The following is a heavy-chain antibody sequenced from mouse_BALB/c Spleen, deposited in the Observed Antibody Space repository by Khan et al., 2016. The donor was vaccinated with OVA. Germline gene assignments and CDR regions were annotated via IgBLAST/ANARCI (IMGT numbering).Heavy chain of an antibody. CDR1: GFSLSSYN. Sequence: VQLQESGPGLVAPSQSLSITCTVSGFSLSSYNIHWVRQPPGKGLEWLGMIWGDGVTTYNSTLKSRLSISKDNSKSQVFLKLNRLHTDDTAIYYCARAYYRYGGYYAMDYWGQGTSVTVSS. CDR2: IWGDGVT. CDR3: ARAYYRYGGYYAMDY. D-gene: IGHD2-14*01. V-gene: IGHV2-6-4*01. J-gene: IGHJ4*01.